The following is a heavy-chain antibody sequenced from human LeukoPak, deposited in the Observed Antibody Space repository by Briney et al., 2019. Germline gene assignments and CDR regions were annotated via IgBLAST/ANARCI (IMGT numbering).Heavy chain of an antibody. CDR2: ISGSGGST. V-gene: IGHV3-23*01. Sequence: GGSLRLSSAASGFTFSSYAMSSVRQAPGKGLEWGSAISGSGGSTYYADSVKGRFTISRDNSKNTLYLQMNSLRAEDTAVYSCAKSPGGAMAYYFDYGGQGTLVTVSS. CDR3: AKSPGGAMAYYFDY. CDR1: GFTFSSYA. J-gene: IGHJ4*02. D-gene: IGHD5-18*01.